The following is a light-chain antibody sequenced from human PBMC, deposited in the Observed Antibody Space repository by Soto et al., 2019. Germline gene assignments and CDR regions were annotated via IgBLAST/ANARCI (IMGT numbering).Light chain of an antibody. CDR3: QQHNQWPIT. J-gene: IGKJ5*01. V-gene: IGKV3D-15*01. Sequence: EVVMTQSPATLSVSPGDKVSLSCRANQTISNFLAWYQQKPGQAPRLLIYYISTRATGIPARFSGSGSGTEFTLTINSLQSEDSAVYYCQQHNQWPITVGQGTRLEIK. CDR1: QTISNF. CDR2: YIS.